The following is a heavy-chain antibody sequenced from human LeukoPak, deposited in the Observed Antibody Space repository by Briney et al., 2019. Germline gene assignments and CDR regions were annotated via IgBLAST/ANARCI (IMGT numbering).Heavy chain of an antibody. J-gene: IGHJ6*03. Sequence: SETLSLTCAVYGGSFSGYYWSWIRQPPGKGLEWIGEINHSGSTNYNPSLKSRVTISVDTSKNQFSLKLSSVTAADTAVYYCARARRWGILRPLSMDVWGKGTTVTVSS. CDR2: INHSGST. CDR1: GGSFSGYY. CDR3: ARARRWGILRPLSMDV. D-gene: IGHD3-16*01. V-gene: IGHV4-34*01.